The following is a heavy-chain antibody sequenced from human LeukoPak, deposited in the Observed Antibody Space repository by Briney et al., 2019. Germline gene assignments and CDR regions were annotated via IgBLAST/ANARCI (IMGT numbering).Heavy chain of an antibody. V-gene: IGHV1-2*02. D-gene: IGHD2-2*01. CDR2: INPNSGGT. Sequence: ASVKVSCKDSGYTFTGYYMHWVRQAPGQGLEWMGWINPNSGGTNYAQKFQGRVTMTRATSISTASMELSRLRSDDTAVQYFARVWYQLLENDAFDIWGQGTMVTVSS. CDR3: ARVWYQLLENDAFDI. J-gene: IGHJ3*02. CDR1: GYTFTGYY.